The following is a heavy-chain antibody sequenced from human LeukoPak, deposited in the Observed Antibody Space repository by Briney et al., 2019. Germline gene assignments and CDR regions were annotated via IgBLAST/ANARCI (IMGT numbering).Heavy chain of an antibody. D-gene: IGHD6-19*01. V-gene: IGHV4-59*08. CDR2: IYYSGST. CDR1: GGSISSYY. Sequence: SETLSLTCTVSGGSISSYYWSWIRQPPGKGLEWIGYIYYSGSTNYNPSLKGRVTISVDKSKNQFSLKLSSVTAADTAVYYCARQWLVRYPRNYYYGMDVWGQGTTVTVSS. CDR3: ARQWLVRYPRNYYYGMDV. J-gene: IGHJ6*02.